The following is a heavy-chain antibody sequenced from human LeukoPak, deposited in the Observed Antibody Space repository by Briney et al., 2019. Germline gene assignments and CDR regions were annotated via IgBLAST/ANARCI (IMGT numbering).Heavy chain of an antibody. CDR3: ARTDDYGDPFDY. J-gene: IGHJ4*02. D-gene: IGHD4-17*01. CDR1: RFTFNTYS. CDR2: ISSRSSYI. Sequence: GGSLRLSCAASRFTFNTYSMNWVRQAPGKALEWVSSISSRSSYIYYADSVEGRFTISGDNAKNSLYLQMNSLRAEDTAVYYCARTDDYGDPFDYWGQGTLVTVSS. V-gene: IGHV3-21*01.